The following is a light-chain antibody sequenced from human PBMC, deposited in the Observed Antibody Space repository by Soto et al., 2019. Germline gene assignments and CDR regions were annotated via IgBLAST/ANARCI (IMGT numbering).Light chain of an antibody. CDR2: RSN. Sequence: QSVLTQPPSASGTPGQRVTISCSGSSSNIGSNDAFWYQQLPGTAPKLLIYRSNQRPSGVPDRFSGSKSGTSASLAISGLRCEDEADYYCASWDYSLSAVLFGGGTKLTVL. CDR3: ASWDYSLSAVL. V-gene: IGLV1-47*01. J-gene: IGLJ2*01. CDR1: SSNIGSND.